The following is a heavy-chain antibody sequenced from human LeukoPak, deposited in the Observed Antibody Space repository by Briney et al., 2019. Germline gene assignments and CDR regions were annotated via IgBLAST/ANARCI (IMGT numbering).Heavy chain of an antibody. CDR3: VLRSPQSFDAFDI. J-gene: IGHJ3*02. D-gene: IGHD1-26*01. V-gene: IGHV4-39*01. CDR2: IYYSGST. CDR1: GGSISSSSYY. Sequence: KPSETQSLTCTVSGGSISSSSYYWGWIRQPPGKGLEWIGSIYYSGSTYYNPSLKSRVTISVDTSKNQFSLKLSSVTAADTAVYYCVLRSPQSFDAFDIWGQGTMVTVSS.